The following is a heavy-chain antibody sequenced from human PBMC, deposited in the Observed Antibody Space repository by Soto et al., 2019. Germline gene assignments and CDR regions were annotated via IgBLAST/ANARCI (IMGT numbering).Heavy chain of an antibody. Sequence: EVQLVESGGGLVQPGRSLRLSCTASGFTFGDHGMSWFRQAPGKGLEWVSFIGSKASSGTTEHAQYAASVRGRFIISRDDSNSIVYLQMNSLKTEDTAVYYCTRDFSGSGGWGQGTLVTVSS. CDR3: TRDFSGSGG. CDR2: IGSKASSGTT. CDR1: GFTFGDHG. D-gene: IGHD3-10*01. V-gene: IGHV3-49*03. J-gene: IGHJ4*02.